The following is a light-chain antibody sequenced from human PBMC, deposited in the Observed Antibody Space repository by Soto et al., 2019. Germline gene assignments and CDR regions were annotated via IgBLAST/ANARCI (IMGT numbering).Light chain of an antibody. CDR2: HAS. CDR1: QSVGNNF. V-gene: IGKV3-20*01. CDR3: HQYANAPLP. J-gene: IGKJ4*01. Sequence: EIVLTQSPGTLSLSPGERATLSCRASQSVGNNFLAWYQQKPGQPPRLLVFHASTRATGIPDRFSGGGSGADFTLSISRLEPEDFAVYFCHQYANAPLPCGGGTKVEI.